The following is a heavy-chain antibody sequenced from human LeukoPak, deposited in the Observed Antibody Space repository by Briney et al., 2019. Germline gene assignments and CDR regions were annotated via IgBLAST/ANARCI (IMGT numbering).Heavy chain of an antibody. CDR2: VIPIFGTA. CDR1: GGTFSSYA. Sequence: SVKVSCKASGGTFSSYAISWVRQAPGQGLEWMGGVIPIFGTANYAQKFQGRVTITADESTSAAYMELSSLRSEDTAVYYCARSIPPDSAAAGIDYWGQGTLVTVSS. D-gene: IGHD6-13*01. CDR3: ARSIPPDSAAAGIDY. V-gene: IGHV1-69*13. J-gene: IGHJ4*02.